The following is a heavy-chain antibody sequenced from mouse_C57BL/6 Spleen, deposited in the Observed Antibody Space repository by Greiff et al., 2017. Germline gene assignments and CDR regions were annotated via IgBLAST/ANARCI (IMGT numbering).Heavy chain of an antibody. CDR2: ISDGGSYT. J-gene: IGHJ4*01. Sequence: EVQGVESGGGLVKPGGSLKLSCAASGFTFSSYAMSWVRQTPEKRLEWVATISDGGSYTYYPDNVKGRFTISRDNAKNNLYQKMSHLKSEDTAMYYCARDRSKGAMGYWGQGTSVTVSS. CDR1: GFTFSSYA. CDR3: ARDRSKGAMGY. V-gene: IGHV5-4*01.